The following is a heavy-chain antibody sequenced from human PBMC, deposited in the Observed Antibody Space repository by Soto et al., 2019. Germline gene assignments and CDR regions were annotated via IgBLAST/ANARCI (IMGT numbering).Heavy chain of an antibody. CDR3: ARVWEYSSGWVDY. Sequence: QMQLQESGPGLVKPSGTLSLTCAVSGGSISSRKWWSWVRQPPGKGLEGIGEIYHSGSTNYNPSLKSRVTISVDKSKNQFSLKLNSVTAADTAVYYCARVWEYSSGWVDYWGQGTLVTVSS. D-gene: IGHD6-19*01. J-gene: IGHJ4*02. CDR2: IYHSGST. CDR1: GGSISSRKW. V-gene: IGHV4-4*02.